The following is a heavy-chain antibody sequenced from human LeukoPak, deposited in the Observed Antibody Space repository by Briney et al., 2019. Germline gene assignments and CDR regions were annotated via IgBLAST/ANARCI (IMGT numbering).Heavy chain of an antibody. CDR1: GFTFSSYS. CDR3: ARDYYDYVWGSYRYGPYYFDY. V-gene: IGHV3-21*01. D-gene: IGHD3-16*02. Sequence: GGSLRLSCAASGFTFSSYSMNWVRQAPGKGLEWVSSISSSSSYIYYADSVKGRFTISRDNDKNSLYLQMNSLRAEDTAVYYCARDYYDYVWGSYRYGPYYFDYWGQGTLVTVSS. CDR2: ISSSSSYI. J-gene: IGHJ4*02.